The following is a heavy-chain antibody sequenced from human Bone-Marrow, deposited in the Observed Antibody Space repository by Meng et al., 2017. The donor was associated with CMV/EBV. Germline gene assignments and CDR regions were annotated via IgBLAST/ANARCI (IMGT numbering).Heavy chain of an antibody. CDR1: GYTFTANY. D-gene: IGHD5-24*01. V-gene: IGHV1-2*02. J-gene: IGHJ4*02. Sequence: ASVKVSCKASGYTFTANYMHWVRQAPGQGLEWMGWINPNSGGTHYAQKFRGRVTMTRDTSISTVYMELNRLRSDDTAVYYCAVEMSKVGDYWGQGSLVTVSS. CDR3: AVEMSKVGDY. CDR2: INPNSGGT.